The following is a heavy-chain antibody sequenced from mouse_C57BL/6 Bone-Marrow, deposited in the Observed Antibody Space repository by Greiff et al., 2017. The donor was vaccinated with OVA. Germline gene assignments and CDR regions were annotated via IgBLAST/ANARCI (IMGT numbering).Heavy chain of an antibody. D-gene: IGHD1-1*01. J-gene: IGHJ4*01. CDR2: SRNKANDYTT. CDR1: GFTFSDFY. CDR3: ARDAEGDGSSYGAMDY. Sequence: EVMLVESGGGLVQSGRSLRLSCATSGFTFSDFYMEWVRQAPGQGLEWIAASRNKANDYTTEYSASVKGRFIVSRDTSQSILYLQMNALRAEDTAIYYCARDAEGDGSSYGAMDYWGQGTSVTVSS. V-gene: IGHV7-1*01.